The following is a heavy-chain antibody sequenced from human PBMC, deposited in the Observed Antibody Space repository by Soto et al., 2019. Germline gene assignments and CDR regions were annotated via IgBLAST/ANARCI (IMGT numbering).Heavy chain of an antibody. D-gene: IGHD2-15*01. Sequence: QVQLQESGPGLVKPSEALSLTCTVSGGSVTSSEFYWSWIRQYPGKGLEWIGYINYSGSSYYSPSLKSRVTISVDTSKHQFSLRLNSVTAADTALYYCARHPRGAAQSYSYGMDVWGQGTPVTVSS. CDR2: INYSGSS. V-gene: IGHV4-31*03. J-gene: IGHJ6*02. CDR3: ARHPRGAAQSYSYGMDV. CDR1: GGSVTSSEFY.